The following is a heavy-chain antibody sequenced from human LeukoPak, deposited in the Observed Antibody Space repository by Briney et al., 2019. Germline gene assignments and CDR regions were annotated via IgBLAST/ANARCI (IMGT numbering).Heavy chain of an antibody. CDR3: ARVYSSNWLGFDY. D-gene: IGHD6-13*01. CDR1: GYTFTGYY. CDR2: INPNSGGT. V-gene: IGHV1-2*02. Sequence: ASVKVPCKASGYTFTGYYIHWVRQAPGQGLEWMGWINPNSGGTNYAQKFQGRVTMTRDTSISTAYMELSRLRSDDTAMYYCARVYSSNWLGFDYWGQGTLVTVSS. J-gene: IGHJ4*02.